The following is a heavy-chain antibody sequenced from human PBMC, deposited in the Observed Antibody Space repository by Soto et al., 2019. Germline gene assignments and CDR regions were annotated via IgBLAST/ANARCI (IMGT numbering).Heavy chain of an antibody. CDR2: IYYSGST. J-gene: IGHJ5*02. D-gene: IGHD3-22*01. CDR3: ARTSYDRSGTAADP. CDR1: GGSISSGGSY. Sequence: QVQLQESGPGLVKPSQTLSLTCTVSGGSISSGGSYWSWIRQHPGKGLEWIGYIYYSGSTYYNPSLKRRVTIXVXTXXTQFSLTLSSVTAADTAVYYCARTSYDRSGTAADPWGQGTLVTVSS. V-gene: IGHV4-31*03.